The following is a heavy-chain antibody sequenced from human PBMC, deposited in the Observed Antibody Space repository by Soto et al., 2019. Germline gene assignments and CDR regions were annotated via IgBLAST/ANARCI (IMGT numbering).Heavy chain of an antibody. V-gene: IGHV1-18*01. CDR3: ARDDLNRGGKYFDY. CDR1: GYSFTTHD. CDR2: VSTDRGDT. Sequence: GASVKVSCKDSGYSFTTHDITWLRPEHGKGLEWVGGVSTDRGDTIYPQNLQGRVTMTTDSSTSTVYMELKSLRSDDTAVYYCARDDLNRGGKYFDYWGQGTLVTVSS. J-gene: IGHJ4*02. D-gene: IGHD2-15*01.